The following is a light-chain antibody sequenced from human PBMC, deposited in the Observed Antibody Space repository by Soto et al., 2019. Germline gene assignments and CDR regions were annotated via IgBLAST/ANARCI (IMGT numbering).Light chain of an antibody. CDR2: WAS. J-gene: IGKJ5*01. CDR3: QQYYSTSSIT. Sequence: DIVMTQSPDSLAVSLGERATINCKSSQSVLYSSNNKNYLAWYQQKPGQPPKLLIYWASTRESGVPDRFSGSGSGTDFTLTISRLQAEDVAVYYCQQYYSTSSITFGQGTRLEIK. CDR1: QSVLYSSNNKNY. V-gene: IGKV4-1*01.